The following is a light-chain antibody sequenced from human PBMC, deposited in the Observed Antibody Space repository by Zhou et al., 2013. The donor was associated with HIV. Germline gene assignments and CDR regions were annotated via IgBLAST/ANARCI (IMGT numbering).Light chain of an antibody. J-gene: IGKJ4*01. Sequence: EIVLTQSPATLSLSPGERATLSCRASQSVSSAHLAWYQQKPGQAPRLLIYGASSRATGIPDRFSGGGSGTDFTLTISSLEPEDFVVYYCQHRHSWPRFTFGGGTKIDFK. CDR2: GAS. CDR1: QSVSSAH. V-gene: IGKV3D-20*02. CDR3: QHRHSWPRFT.